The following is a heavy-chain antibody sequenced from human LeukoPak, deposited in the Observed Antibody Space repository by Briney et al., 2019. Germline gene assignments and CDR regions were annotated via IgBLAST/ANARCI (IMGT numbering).Heavy chain of an antibody. CDR2: INPNSGGT. Sequence: ASVKVSCKASGYTFTDYFIYWVRQAPGQGLEWMGRINPNSGGTNYAQKFQGRVTMTRDTSISTVYMELSRLTSDDTAVYFCARWRVTYFDYWGQGTLVTVSS. J-gene: IGHJ4*02. CDR1: GYTFTDYF. V-gene: IGHV1-2*06. CDR3: ARWRVTYFDY. D-gene: IGHD2-21*02.